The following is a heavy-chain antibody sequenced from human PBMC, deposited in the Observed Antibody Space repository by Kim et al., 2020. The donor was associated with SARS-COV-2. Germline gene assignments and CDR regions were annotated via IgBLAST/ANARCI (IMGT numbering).Heavy chain of an antibody. D-gene: IGHD3-10*01. V-gene: IGHV4-39*01. CDR3: ARLFTGLFFGDLLPYY. Sequence: SETLSLTCTVSGGSFGSSNYFWGWIRQPPEKGLEYIGNIYYSGSTYYNPSLKSRVTISVDTSKNQFSLKLNSVTAADTAVYYFARLFTGLFFGDLLPYY. J-gene: IGHJ4*01. CDR2: IYYSGST. CDR1: GGSFGSSNYF.